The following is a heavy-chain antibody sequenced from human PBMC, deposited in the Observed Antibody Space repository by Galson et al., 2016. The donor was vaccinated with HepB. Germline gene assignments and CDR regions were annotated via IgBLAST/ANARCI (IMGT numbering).Heavy chain of an antibody. CDR1: GGSVSGFY. CDR3: ARSPNPAGRGSHWFDP. Sequence: SETLSLTCAVYGGSVSGFYWNYIRQAPGKGLEWIGEINHVGSVNYNPSLKSRVTISIDTSKNQFSLRVTSVTAADTALYYCARSPNPAGRGSHWFDPWGQGTLVTVSS. D-gene: IGHD6-19*01. CDR2: INHVGSV. J-gene: IGHJ5*02. V-gene: IGHV4-34*01.